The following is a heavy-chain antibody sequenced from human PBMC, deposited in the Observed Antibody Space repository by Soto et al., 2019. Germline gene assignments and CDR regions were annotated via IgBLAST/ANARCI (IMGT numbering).Heavy chain of an antibody. D-gene: IGHD3-10*01. Sequence: AVQVSCQDSLRILHSLAISCVRQATGQGLEWMGGIIPIFGTANYAQKFQGRVTITADESTSTAYMELSSLRSEDTAVYYCARFGTSLDYGSAKFDYWGKGTLVTVS. V-gene: IGHV1-69*01. CDR1: LRILHSLA. CDR2: IIPIFGTA. CDR3: ARFGTSLDYGSAKFDY. J-gene: IGHJ4*02.